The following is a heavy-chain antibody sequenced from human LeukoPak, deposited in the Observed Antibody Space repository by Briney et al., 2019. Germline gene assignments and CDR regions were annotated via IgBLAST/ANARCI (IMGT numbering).Heavy chain of an antibody. Sequence: SETLSLTCTVSGGSISSGDYYWSWIRQPPGKGLEWIGYIYYSGSTYYNPSLKSRVTISVDTSKNQFSLKLSSVTAADTAVYYCARAKWFGELTPYYFDYWGQGTLVTVSS. D-gene: IGHD3-10*01. CDR3: ARAKWFGELTPYYFDY. CDR2: IYYSGST. J-gene: IGHJ4*02. V-gene: IGHV4-31*03. CDR1: GGSISSGDYY.